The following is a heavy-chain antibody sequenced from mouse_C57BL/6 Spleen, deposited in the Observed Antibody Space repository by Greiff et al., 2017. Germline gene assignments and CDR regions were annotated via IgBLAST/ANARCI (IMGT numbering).Heavy chain of an antibody. V-gene: IGHV1-55*01. CDR3: ARSGNWDYAMDH. D-gene: IGHD4-1*01. CDR2: IYPGSGST. Sequence: QVHVKQPGAELVKPGASVKMSCKASGYTFTSYWITWVKQRPGQGLEWIGDIYPGSGSTNYNEKFKSKATLTVDTSSSTAYMQLSSLTSEDSAVYYCARSGNWDYAMDHWGQGTSVTVSS. J-gene: IGHJ4*01. CDR1: GYTFTSYW.